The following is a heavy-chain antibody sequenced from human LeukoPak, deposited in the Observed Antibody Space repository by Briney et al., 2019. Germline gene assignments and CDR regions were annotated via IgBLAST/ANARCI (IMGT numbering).Heavy chain of an antibody. CDR1: GGTFSSYA. J-gene: IGHJ6*02. V-gene: IGHV1-69*04. CDR3: ARVYYYGSGRDYYYGMDV. CDR2: IIPILGIA. D-gene: IGHD3-10*01. Sequence: SVRVSCKASGGTFSSYAISWVRQAPGQGLEWMGRIIPILGIANYAQKFQGRVTITADKSTSTAYMELSSLRSEDTAVYYCARVYYYGSGRDYYYGMDVWGQGTTVTVSS.